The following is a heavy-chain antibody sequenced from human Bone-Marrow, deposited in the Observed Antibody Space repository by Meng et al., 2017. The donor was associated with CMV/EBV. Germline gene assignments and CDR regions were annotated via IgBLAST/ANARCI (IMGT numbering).Heavy chain of an antibody. V-gene: IGHV3-11*01. Sequence: GGSLRLSCAASGFTFSYYYMSWIRQAPGNGLEWVSYISSIGITIYYADSVKGRFTISRDNAKNSLYLQMNSLRAEDTAVYYCARGRPQGFLEWLPSYGMDVWGQGTTVTVSS. J-gene: IGHJ6*02. CDR1: GFTFSYYY. CDR2: ISSIGITI. CDR3: ARGRPQGFLEWLPSYGMDV. D-gene: IGHD3-3*01.